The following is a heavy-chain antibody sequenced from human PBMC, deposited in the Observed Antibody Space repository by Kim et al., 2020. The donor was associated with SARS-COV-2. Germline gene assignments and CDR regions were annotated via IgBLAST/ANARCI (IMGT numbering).Heavy chain of an antibody. CDR1: GFTFSSYG. V-gene: IGHV3-30*18. J-gene: IGHJ6*02. CDR2: ISYDGSNK. Sequence: GGSLRLSCAASGFTFSSYGMHWVRQAPGKGLEWVAVISYDGSNKYYADSVKGRFTISRDNSKNTLYLQMNSLRADDTAVYYCAKDEGMPAAVVGLGYYYYGMDVWGQGTTVTVSS. CDR3: AKDEGMPAAVVGLGYYYYGMDV. D-gene: IGHD6-13*01.